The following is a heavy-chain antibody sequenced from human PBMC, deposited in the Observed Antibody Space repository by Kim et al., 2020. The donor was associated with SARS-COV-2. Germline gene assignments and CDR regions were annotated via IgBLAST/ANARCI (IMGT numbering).Heavy chain of an antibody. D-gene: IGHD3-9*01. CDR1: GFTFSNAW. Sequence: GGSLRLSCAASGFTFSNAWMSWVRQAPGKGLEWVGRIKSKTDGGTTDYAAPVKGRFTISRDDSKNTLYLQMNSLKTEDTAVYYCTTDRIMYYDILTGYYGTWGQGTLVTVSS. V-gene: IGHV3-15*01. J-gene: IGHJ5*02. CDR2: IKSKTDGGTT. CDR3: TTDRIMYYDILTGYYGT.